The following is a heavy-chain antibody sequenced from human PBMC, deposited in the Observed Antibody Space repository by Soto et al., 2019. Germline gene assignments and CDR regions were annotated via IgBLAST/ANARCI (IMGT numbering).Heavy chain of an antibody. D-gene: IGHD2-21*02. CDR3: ARDAGPPAYCGGDCYSGDFDY. J-gene: IGHJ4*02. V-gene: IGHV3-21*01. CDR1: GFTFSSYS. Sequence: PGGSLRLSCAASGFTFSSYSMNWVRQAPGKGLEWVSSISSSSSYIYYADSVKGRFTISRDNAKNSLYLQMNSLRAEDTAVYYCARDAGPPAYCGGDCYSGDFDYWGQGTLVTVSS. CDR2: ISSSSSYI.